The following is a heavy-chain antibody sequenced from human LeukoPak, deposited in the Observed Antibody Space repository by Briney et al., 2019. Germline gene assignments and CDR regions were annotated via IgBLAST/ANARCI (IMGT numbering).Heavy chain of an antibody. CDR3: DRNDFWSGIRYFDY. D-gene: IGHD3-3*01. J-gene: IGHJ4*02. Sequence: LPGSFSDVSIIIGDYYGSGIRKPPGQDREGLGYNYYSGSTYYNPSLKIRVTISVDTSKKQFSLKLSSVTAADTAVYYCDRNDFWSGIRYFDYWGKGTLVTVSS. V-gene: IGHV4-30-4*01. CDR1: DVSIIIGDYY. CDR2: NYYSGST.